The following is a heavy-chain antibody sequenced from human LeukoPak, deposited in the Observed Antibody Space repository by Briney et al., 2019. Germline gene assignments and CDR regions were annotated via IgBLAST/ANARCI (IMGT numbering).Heavy chain of an antibody. V-gene: IGHV3-21*01. CDR2: INNVGCHI. CDR3: SRDPTYYLRYGYFDY. D-gene: IGHD1-26*01. CDR1: GFTLSSSA. Sequence: PGGSLRLSCAASGFTLSSSAMNWVRQAPGKGLEWVSSINNVGCHIYYAGSVKGRFTISRDNTKNSLYLQMNSLRAEDTAVYYCSRDPTYYLRYGYFDYWGQGALVTVFS. J-gene: IGHJ4*02.